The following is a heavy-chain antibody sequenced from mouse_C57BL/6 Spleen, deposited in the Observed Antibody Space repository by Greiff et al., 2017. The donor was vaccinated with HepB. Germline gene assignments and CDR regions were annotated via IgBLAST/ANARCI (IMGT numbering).Heavy chain of an antibody. CDR3: ARGLFYYGYDGDY. CDR2: IYPGSGNT. D-gene: IGHD2-2*01. J-gene: IGHJ2*01. CDR1: GYTFTDYY. V-gene: IGHV1-76*01. Sequence: QVHVKQSGAELVRPGASVKLSCKASGYTFTDYYINWVKQRPGQGLEWIARIYPGSGNTYYNEKFKGKATLTAEKSYSTAYMPLSSLTSEDSAGYFGARGLFYYGYDGDYWGQGTTLTVSS.